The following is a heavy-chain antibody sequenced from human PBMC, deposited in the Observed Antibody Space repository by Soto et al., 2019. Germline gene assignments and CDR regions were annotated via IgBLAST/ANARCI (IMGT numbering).Heavy chain of an antibody. Sequence: EVQLVESGGGLVQPGGSLRLSCAASGFTFSDHYMDWVRQAPGKGLEWVARIRNKANSYSTEYAASVRGRFIISRDDSTNSLYLQTNSLKTEDTSAYYYARMGLKRDSGSSRPFDYWGQGTLLTVSS. CDR3: ARMGLKRDSGSSRPFDY. CDR1: GFTFSDHY. V-gene: IGHV3-72*01. D-gene: IGHD1-26*01. CDR2: IRNKANSYST. J-gene: IGHJ4*02.